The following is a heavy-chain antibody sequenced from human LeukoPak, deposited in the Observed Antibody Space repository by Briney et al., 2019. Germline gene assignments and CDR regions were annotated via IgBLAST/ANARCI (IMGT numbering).Heavy chain of an antibody. Sequence: SETLSLTCTVSGGSISSSSYYWGWIRQPPGKGLEWFGSIYYSGSTYYNPSLKSRVTISVDTSKNQFSLKLSSMTAADTAVYYCARTTPHSRYYFDYWGQGTLVTVSS. V-gene: IGHV4-39*01. CDR2: IYYSGST. CDR3: ARTTPHSRYYFDY. J-gene: IGHJ4*02. D-gene: IGHD4-17*01. CDR1: GGSISSSSYY.